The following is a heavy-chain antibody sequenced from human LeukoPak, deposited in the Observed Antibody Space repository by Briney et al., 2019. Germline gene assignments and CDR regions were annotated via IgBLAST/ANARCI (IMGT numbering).Heavy chain of an antibody. D-gene: IGHD6-13*01. V-gene: IGHV1-2*02. J-gene: IGHJ3*02. CDR1: GYTFTGYY. CDR3: ATVAAAGASDAFDI. CDR2: INPNSGDT. Sequence: ASVKVFCKASGYTFTGYYMHWVRQAPGQGLEWMGWINPNSGDTNYAQKFQGSVTMTRDTSISTAYMELSRLRSDDTAVYYCATVAAAGASDAFDIWGQGTMVTVSS.